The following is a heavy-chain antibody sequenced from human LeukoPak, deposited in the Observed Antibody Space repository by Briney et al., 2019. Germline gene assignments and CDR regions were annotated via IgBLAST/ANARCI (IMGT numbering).Heavy chain of an antibody. CDR2: IYYGGST. V-gene: IGHV4-39*01. CDR3: ASEIIQQPTSWFDP. Sequence: SETLSLTCTVSGGSISSSSYYWGWIRQPPGKGLEWIGSIYYGGSTYYNPSLKSRVTISVDTSKNQFSLKLSSVTAADTAVYYCASEIIQQPTSWFDPWGQGTLVTVSS. J-gene: IGHJ5*02. D-gene: IGHD6-13*01. CDR1: GGSISSSSYY.